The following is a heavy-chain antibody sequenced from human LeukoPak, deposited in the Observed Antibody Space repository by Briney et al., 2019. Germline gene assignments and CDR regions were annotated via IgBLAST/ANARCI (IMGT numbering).Heavy chain of an antibody. CDR2: LFSNENT. J-gene: IGHJ4*02. Sequence: SETLSLTCTVPGGSFTSYHWSWIRQPAGKGLEWIGRLFSNENTYYNPSLKSRVTMSVDTSKKQFSLKLTSVTAADTAVYYRARERSERGLIDYWGQGTLVTVSS. V-gene: IGHV4-4*07. CDR3: ARERSERGLIDY. D-gene: IGHD3-10*01. CDR1: GGSFTSYH.